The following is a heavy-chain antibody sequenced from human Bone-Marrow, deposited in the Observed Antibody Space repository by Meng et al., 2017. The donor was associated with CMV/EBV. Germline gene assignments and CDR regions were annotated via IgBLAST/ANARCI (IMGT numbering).Heavy chain of an antibody. Sequence: GESLKISCAASGFTFSSYWMSWVRQAPGKGLEWVANIKQDGSEKYYVDSVKGRFTISRDNAKNSLYLQMNSLRAEDTAVYYCAREGLVVVAAAIHGMDVWGQGTTVTVSS. CDR3: AREGLVVVAAAIHGMDV. CDR2: IKQDGSEK. V-gene: IGHV3-7*01. D-gene: IGHD2-2*01. CDR1: GFTFSSYW. J-gene: IGHJ6*02.